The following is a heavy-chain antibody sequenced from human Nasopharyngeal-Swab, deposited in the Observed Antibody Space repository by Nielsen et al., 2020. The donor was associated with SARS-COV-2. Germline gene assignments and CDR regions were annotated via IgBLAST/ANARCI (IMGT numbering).Heavy chain of an antibody. CDR3: ARRDGSWSGYYTDY. D-gene: IGHD3-3*01. CDR2: IYYSGST. Sequence: SETLSPTRTVSGGSISSSSYYWGWIRQPPGKGLEWIGSIYYSGSTYYNPSLKSRVTISVDTSKNQFSLKLSSVTAADTAVYYCARRDGSWSGYYTDYWGQGTLVTVSS. CDR1: GGSISSSSYY. V-gene: IGHV4-39*01. J-gene: IGHJ4*02.